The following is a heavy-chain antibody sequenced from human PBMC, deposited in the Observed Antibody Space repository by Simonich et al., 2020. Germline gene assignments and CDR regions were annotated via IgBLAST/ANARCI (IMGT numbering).Heavy chain of an antibody. CDR2: ISNDGSNK. Sequence: QVQLVESGGGVVQPGRSLRLSCAASGFTFSSYAMHWVRQAPGKGLEGVAVISNDGSNKYYAESVKGRFTISRDNSKNTLYLQMNSLRAEDTAVYYCAREGLLLDAFDIWGQGTMVTVSS. D-gene: IGHD2-15*01. J-gene: IGHJ3*02. CDR3: AREGLLLDAFDI. V-gene: IGHV3-30*07. CDR1: GFTFSSYA.